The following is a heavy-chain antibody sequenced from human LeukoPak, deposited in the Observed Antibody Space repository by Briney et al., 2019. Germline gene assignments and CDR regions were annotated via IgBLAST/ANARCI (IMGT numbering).Heavy chain of an antibody. CDR2: ISDSGGGT. Sequence: GASPRLSCAASGFTFSSYAMSWVRQAPGKGLEWVSIISDSGGGTYYADSVKGRFTISRDNSKNTLYLQMNSLRAEDTAVYYCAKTNFYYYVMDVWGQGTTVTVSS. CDR3: AKTNFYYYVMDV. V-gene: IGHV3-23*01. CDR1: GFTFSSYA. J-gene: IGHJ6*02.